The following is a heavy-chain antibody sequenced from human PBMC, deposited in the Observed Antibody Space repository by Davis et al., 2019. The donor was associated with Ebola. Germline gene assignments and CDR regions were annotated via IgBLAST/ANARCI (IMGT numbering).Heavy chain of an antibody. D-gene: IGHD3-10*01. CDR3: ARYGGSGSYYSWFDP. CDR2: IQNSGSP. CDR1: GGSISTYY. Sequence: SETLSLTCSVSGGSISTYYWNWIRQPPGKGLEWVGCIQNSGSPIYNPSLKSRVTLSVDRSTNQFSLKLSSVTAADTAVYYCARYGGSGSYYSWFDPWGQGTLVTVSS. J-gene: IGHJ5*02. V-gene: IGHV4-4*09.